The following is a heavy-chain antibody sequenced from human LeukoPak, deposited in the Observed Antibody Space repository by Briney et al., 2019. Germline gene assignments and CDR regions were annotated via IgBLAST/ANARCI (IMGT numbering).Heavy chain of an antibody. CDR1: GGSISSYY. Sequence: SETLSLTCTVSGGSISSYYWSWIRQPPGKGLEWIGYIYYSGSTNYNPSLKSRVTISVDTSKNQFSLKLSSVTAADTAVYYCARHKRYYGMDVWGQGTTVTVSS. V-gene: IGHV4-59*08. CDR3: ARHKRYYGMDV. D-gene: IGHD1-1*01. CDR2: IYYSGST. J-gene: IGHJ6*02.